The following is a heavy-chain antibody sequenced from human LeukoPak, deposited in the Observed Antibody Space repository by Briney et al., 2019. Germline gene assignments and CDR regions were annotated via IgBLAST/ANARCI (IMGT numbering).Heavy chain of an antibody. CDR1: GFTVVSSNY. Sequence: GGSLRLSCAASGFTVVSSNYMGWVRQAPGKGLEWVSVIYSGGKTYYADSVKGRFTISRDNSKNTLYLQMNSLRAEDTAVYYCASGSVYWGQGTLVTVSS. V-gene: IGHV3-53*01. CDR3: ASGSVY. CDR2: IYSGGKT. J-gene: IGHJ4*02.